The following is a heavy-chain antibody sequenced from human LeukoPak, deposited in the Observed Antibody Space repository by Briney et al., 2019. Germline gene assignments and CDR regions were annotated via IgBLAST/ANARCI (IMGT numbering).Heavy chain of an antibody. CDR1: GYTFTSYY. J-gene: IGHJ5*02. V-gene: IGHV1-46*01. CDR2: INPSGGST. D-gene: IGHD2-2*01. Sequence: EASVKVSCKASGYTFTSYYMHWVRQAPGQGLEWMGIINPSGGSTSYAQKFQGRVTMTRDTSTSTVYIELSSLRSEDTAVYYCARVPAAIMGAYNWFDPWGQGTLVTVSS. CDR3: ARVPAAIMGAYNWFDP.